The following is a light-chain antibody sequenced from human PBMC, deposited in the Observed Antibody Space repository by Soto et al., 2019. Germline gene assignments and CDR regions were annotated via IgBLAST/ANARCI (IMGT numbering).Light chain of an antibody. Sequence: EIVLTQSPGTLSLSPGERATLSCRASQSVSSSSLAWYQQKPGQAPRLLIYGASSRATGIPDRFSGSGSGTDFTLTICSLDPEDFAVFYCQQYCSSPYTFGQGTKLEIK. CDR1: QSVSSSS. J-gene: IGKJ2*01. CDR2: GAS. CDR3: QQYCSSPYT. V-gene: IGKV3-20*01.